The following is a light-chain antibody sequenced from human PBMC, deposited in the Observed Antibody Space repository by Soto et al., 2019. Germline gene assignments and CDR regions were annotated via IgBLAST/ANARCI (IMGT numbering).Light chain of an antibody. Sequence: SYELTQPPSVSVSPGQTARITCSGDALPKQYAYWYQQKPGHAPVLVIYKDIERPSGIPERFSGSSSGTTVTLTISGVQAEDEADYYCQSADSSGTYRVFGTGTKVTVL. CDR3: QSADSSGTYRV. CDR2: KDI. J-gene: IGLJ1*01. CDR1: ALPKQY. V-gene: IGLV3-25*03.